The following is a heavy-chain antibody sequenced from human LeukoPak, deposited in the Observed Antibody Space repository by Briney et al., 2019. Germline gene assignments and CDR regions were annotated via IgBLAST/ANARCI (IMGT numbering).Heavy chain of an antibody. J-gene: IGHJ4*02. Sequence: AGGSLRLSCTASGFIFSSFWMAWVRQAPGKGLEWVANIKPDGSLQFYGDSVKGRFTISRDNAKNSLYLQMNNLRAEDTALYYCATSYDSSGCDWGQGTLVTVPS. CDR1: GFIFSSFW. CDR2: IKPDGSLQ. CDR3: ATSYDSSGCD. D-gene: IGHD3-22*01. V-gene: IGHV3-7*01.